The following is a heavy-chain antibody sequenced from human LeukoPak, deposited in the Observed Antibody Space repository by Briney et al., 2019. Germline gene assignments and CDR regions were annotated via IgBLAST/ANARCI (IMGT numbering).Heavy chain of an antibody. CDR3: AKESPRETEPFDY. V-gene: IGHV1-24*01. J-gene: IGHJ4*02. CDR2: FDPEDGET. D-gene: IGHD1-14*01. Sequence: ASVTVSCKVSGYTLTELSMHWVRQAPGKGLEWMGGFDPEDGETIYAQKFQGRVTMTEGTSTDTAYMELSSLRSEDTAVYYCAKESPRETEPFDYWGQGPLVTVSS. CDR1: GYTLTELS.